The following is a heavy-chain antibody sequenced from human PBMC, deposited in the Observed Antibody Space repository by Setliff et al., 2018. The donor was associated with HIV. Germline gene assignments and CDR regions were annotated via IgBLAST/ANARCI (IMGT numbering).Heavy chain of an antibody. CDR1: GFTFSSYT. V-gene: IGHV3-66*02. CDR2: IYSGGNT. J-gene: IGHJ6*02. CDR3: AREEGGLYGMDV. Sequence: PGGSLRLSCAASGFTFSSYTMSWVRQAPGKGLKWVSVIYSGGNTYYADSVKGRFTISRDNSKNTLYFQMNSLRAEDTAVYYCAREEGGLYGMDVWGQGTTVTVSS. D-gene: IGHD3-16*01.